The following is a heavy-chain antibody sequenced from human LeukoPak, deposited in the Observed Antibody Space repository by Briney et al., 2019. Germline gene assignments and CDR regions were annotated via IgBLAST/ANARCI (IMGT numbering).Heavy chain of an antibody. CDR3: ASSGKQLVTYYYYGMDV. V-gene: IGHV1-45*02. CDR1: GYTFTHRY. J-gene: IGHJ6*02. Sequence: SVKVSCKASGYTFTHRYLHWVRQAPGQALEWMGWITPFNGNTNYAQKFQDRVTITRDRSMSTAYMELGSLRSEDTAMYYCASSGKQLVTYYYYGMDVWGQGTTVTVSS. D-gene: IGHD6-6*01. CDR2: ITPFNGNT.